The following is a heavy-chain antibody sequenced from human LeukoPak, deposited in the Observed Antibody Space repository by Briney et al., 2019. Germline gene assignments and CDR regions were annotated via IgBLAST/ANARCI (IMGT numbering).Heavy chain of an antibody. CDR2: INPNSGGT. J-gene: IGHJ4*02. D-gene: IGHD3-16*02. CDR3: ARDREDDDIPGTYRYTGHFDF. CDR1: GYTFSDYY. Sequence: ASVKVSCKASGYTFSDYYMHWVRQAPGQGLEWMGWINPNSGGTKYAQKFQGRVTMTRDTSINTAYMELSRLRSDDTAVYYCARDREDDDIPGTYRYTGHFDFWGQGTLVTVSS. V-gene: IGHV1-2*02.